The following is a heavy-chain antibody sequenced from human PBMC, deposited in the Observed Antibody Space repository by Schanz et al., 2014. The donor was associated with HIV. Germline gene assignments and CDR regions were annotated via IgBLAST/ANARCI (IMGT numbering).Heavy chain of an antibody. CDR3: ARGRGTYNSGYYNPLDY. Sequence: VQLLESGGGLVQPGGSLRVSCAASGFMFSSYGIHWVRQAPGKGLEWVAVVSYDGSNEYYADSVKGRFTISRDNSKNTLYLQMNSLRAEDTAVYYCARGRGTYNSGYYNPLDYWGQGSLVTVSS. CDR2: VSYDGSNE. CDR1: GFMFSSYG. J-gene: IGHJ4*02. V-gene: IGHV3-30*03. D-gene: IGHD3-22*01.